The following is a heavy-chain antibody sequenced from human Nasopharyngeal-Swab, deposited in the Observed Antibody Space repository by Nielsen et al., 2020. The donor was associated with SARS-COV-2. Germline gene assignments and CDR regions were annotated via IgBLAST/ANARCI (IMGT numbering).Heavy chain of an antibody. J-gene: IGHJ6*02. Sequence: GESLKISCAASGFTFSNYYMNWVRQAPGKGLEWVSSMSSSSTYIFYVDSVKGRFTISRDNAKNSLYLQMNSLRAEDTAVYYCARDRVKIQGANSPYYYYYYGLDVWGQGTTVTVSS. V-gene: IGHV3-21*01. CDR2: MSSSSTYI. CDR3: ARDRVKIQGANSPYYYYYYGLDV. D-gene: IGHD3-10*01. CDR1: GFTFSNYY.